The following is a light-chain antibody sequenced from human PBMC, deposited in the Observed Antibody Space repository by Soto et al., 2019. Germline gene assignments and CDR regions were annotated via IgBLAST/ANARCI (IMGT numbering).Light chain of an antibody. CDR2: DVS. J-gene: IGLJ2*01. CDR3: SSYTRSSTLYVV. CDR1: SSDVGGYNY. V-gene: IGLV2-14*01. Sequence: QSALTQPASVSGSPGQSITISCTGTSSDVGGYNYVSWYQQHPGKAPKLMIYDVSNRPSGVSNRFSGSKSGNTASLPISGLQAEDEADYYCSSYTRSSTLYVVFGGGTKLTVL.